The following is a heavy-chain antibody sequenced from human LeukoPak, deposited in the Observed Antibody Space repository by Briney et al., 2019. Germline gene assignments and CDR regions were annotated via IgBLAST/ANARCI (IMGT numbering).Heavy chain of an antibody. CDR3: ARQTYCGGDCCSGVFDY. Sequence: GESLKISCKGSGYSFTSYWIGWVRQMPGKGLEWMGIINPGDSDTRYIPSFQGQVTISADKSISTAYPRWSSLKASDTAMYYCARQTYCGGDCCSGVFDYWGQGTLVTVSS. CDR1: GYSFTSYW. J-gene: IGHJ4*02. V-gene: IGHV5-51*01. CDR2: INPGDSDT. D-gene: IGHD2-21*01.